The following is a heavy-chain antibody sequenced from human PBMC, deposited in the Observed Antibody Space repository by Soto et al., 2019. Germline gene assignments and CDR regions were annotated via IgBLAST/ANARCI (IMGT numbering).Heavy chain of an antibody. CDR2: IYYSGST. J-gene: IGHJ4*02. D-gene: IGHD6-19*01. Sequence: SETLSLTCTVSGGSVSSGSYYWSWIRQPPGKGLEWIGYIYYSGSTDYNPSLKSRATISVDTSKNQFSLKLSSVTAADTAVYYCARVISSAWPYYFDYWGQGTLVTVYS. CDR3: ARVISSAWPYYFDY. V-gene: IGHV4-61*01. CDR1: GGSVSSGSYY.